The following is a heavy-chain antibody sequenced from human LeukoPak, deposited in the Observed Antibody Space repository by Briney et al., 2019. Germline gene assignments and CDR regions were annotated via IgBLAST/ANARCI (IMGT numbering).Heavy chain of an antibody. J-gene: IGHJ6*02. D-gene: IGHD3-3*01. CDR3: AKDIAPPSTIFGVVRGLYYYYGMDV. V-gene: IGHV3-23*01. Sequence: GGSLRLSCAASGFAFSFYAMSWVRQAPGKGPEWVSTINASGGNTYFAGSVKGRFTISRDNSKNSLYLQMNSLRTEDTALYYCAKDIAPPSTIFGVVRGLYYYYGMDVWGQGTTVTVSS. CDR1: GFAFSFYA. CDR2: INASGGNT.